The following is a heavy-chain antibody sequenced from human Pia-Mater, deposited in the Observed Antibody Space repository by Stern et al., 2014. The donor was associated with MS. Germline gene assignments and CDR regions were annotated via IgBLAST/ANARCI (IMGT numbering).Heavy chain of an antibody. CDR2: ISSSSSYI. D-gene: IGHD6-13*01. CDR1: GFTFSSYS. J-gene: IGHJ4*02. V-gene: IGHV3-21*01. Sequence: VQLVESGGGLVKPGGSLRLSCAASGFTFSSYSMNWVRQAPGKGLEGVSSISSSSSYIYYADSVKGRFTISRDNAKNSLYLQMNSLRAEDTAVYYCARDSSSWYGVDYWGQGTLVTVSS. CDR3: ARDSSSWYGVDY.